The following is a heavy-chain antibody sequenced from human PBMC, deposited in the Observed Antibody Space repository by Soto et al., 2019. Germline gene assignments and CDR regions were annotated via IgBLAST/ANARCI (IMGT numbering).Heavy chain of an antibody. Sequence: VQLVQSGAEVKKPGASVKVSCRGSGYTFTSYGISWVRQAPGQGLEWMGWISPYNGNTNSAQKFQGRVTMTTDTSTNTAYMELRSLRSDDTAVYYCARGGYSSTWSNLLDRSGLDVWGQGTTVTVSS. D-gene: IGHD6-13*01. CDR1: GYTFTSYG. J-gene: IGHJ6*02. CDR3: ARGGYSSTWSNLLDRSGLDV. V-gene: IGHV1-18*04. CDR2: ISPYNGNT.